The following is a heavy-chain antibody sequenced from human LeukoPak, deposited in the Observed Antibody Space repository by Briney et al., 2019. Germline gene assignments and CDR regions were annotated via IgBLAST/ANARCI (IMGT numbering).Heavy chain of an antibody. CDR3: ARHSLSRQHIVVVTAVHWYFDL. Sequence: NTSETLSLTCAVYGGSFSGYYWSWIRQPPGKGLEWIGEINHSGSTNYNPSLKSRVTISVDTSKNQFSLKLNSVTAADTAVYYCARHSLSRQHIVVVTAVHWYFDLWGRGTLVTVSS. D-gene: IGHD2-21*02. V-gene: IGHV4-34*01. CDR1: GGSFSGYY. CDR2: INHSGST. J-gene: IGHJ2*01.